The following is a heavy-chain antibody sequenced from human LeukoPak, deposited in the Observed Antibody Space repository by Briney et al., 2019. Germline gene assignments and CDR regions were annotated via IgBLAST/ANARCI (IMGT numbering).Heavy chain of an antibody. CDR3: AGWEPGIAVAGDAFDI. CDR2: INWNGGST. CDR1: GFTFDDYG. Sequence: GGSLRLSCAASGFTFDDYGMSWVRQAPGKGLEWVSGINWNGGSTGYADSVKGRFTISRDNAKNSLYLQMNSLRAEDTALYYCAGWEPGIAVAGDAFDIWGQGTMVTVSS. J-gene: IGHJ3*02. V-gene: IGHV3-20*04. D-gene: IGHD6-19*01.